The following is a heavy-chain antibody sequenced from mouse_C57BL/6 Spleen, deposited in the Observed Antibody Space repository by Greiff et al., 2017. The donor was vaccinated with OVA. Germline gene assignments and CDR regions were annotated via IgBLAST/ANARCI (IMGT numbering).Heavy chain of an antibody. Sequence: EVQVVESGPELVKPGASVKISCKASGYSFTDYNMNWVKQSNGKSLEWIGVINPNYGTTSYNQKFKGKATLTVDQSSSTAYMQHNSLTSEDSEVYEGAKTAQATWNAMDYWGQGTTLTVSS. J-gene: IGHJ4*01. V-gene: IGHV1-39*01. CDR3: AKTAQATWNAMDY. CDR2: INPNYGTT. CDR1: GYSFTDYN. D-gene: IGHD3-2*02.